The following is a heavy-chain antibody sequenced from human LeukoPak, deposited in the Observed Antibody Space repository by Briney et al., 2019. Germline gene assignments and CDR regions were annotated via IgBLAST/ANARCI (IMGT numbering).Heavy chain of an antibody. J-gene: IGHJ6*02. Sequence: GGSLRLSCAASGFTFSSYAMHWVRQAPGKGLEWVAVISYDGSNKYYADSVKGRFTISRDNSKNTLYLQMNSLRAEDTAVYYCARDGPRLRYFDWLLEGPMDYYYGMDVWGQGTTVTVSS. D-gene: IGHD3-9*01. CDR1: GFTFSSYA. V-gene: IGHV3-30-3*01. CDR2: ISYDGSNK. CDR3: ARDGPRLRYFDWLLEGPMDYYYGMDV.